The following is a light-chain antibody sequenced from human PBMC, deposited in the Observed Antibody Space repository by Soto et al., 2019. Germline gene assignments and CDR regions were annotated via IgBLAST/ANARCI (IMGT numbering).Light chain of an antibody. CDR3: SSYSSSATPYV. V-gene: IGLV2-14*01. J-gene: IGLJ1*01. CDR2: EVT. Sequence: QSVLTQPASVSGSPGQSSTISFIGTSSDIGPYNYVSWYQQHPDKAPKLILYEVTNRPSGASDRFSGSKSGNAAFLTISGLQAEDEADYYCSSYSSSATPYVFGTGTKVTVL. CDR1: SSDIGPYNY.